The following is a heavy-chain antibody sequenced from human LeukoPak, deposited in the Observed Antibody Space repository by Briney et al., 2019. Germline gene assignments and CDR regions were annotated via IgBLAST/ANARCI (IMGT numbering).Heavy chain of an antibody. CDR2: ISGSGGST. D-gene: IGHD3-10*01. Sequence: GGSLRLSCAASGFTFSSYAMSWVRQAPGKGLEWVSAISGSGGSTCYADSVKGRFTISRDNSKNTLYLQMNSLRAEDTAVYYCAKGHILLWFVAWGQGTLVTVSS. V-gene: IGHV3-23*01. CDR1: GFTFSSYA. J-gene: IGHJ5*02. CDR3: AKGHILLWFVA.